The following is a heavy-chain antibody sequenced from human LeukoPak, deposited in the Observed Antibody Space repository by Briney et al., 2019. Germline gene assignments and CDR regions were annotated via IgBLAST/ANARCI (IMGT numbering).Heavy chain of an antibody. D-gene: IGHD6-13*01. V-gene: IGHV3-9*01. CDR1: GVTFSDYA. J-gene: IGHJ4*02. CDR2: ISWNSGSI. CDR3: SVDILQQLVPPQYLDY. Sequence: GGTLTLSCAASGVTFSDYAMYWVRHAPRKGMEWVSGISWNSGSIAYEDSVKGRFTIFTDNAKNSQYLLMHSLVAAATALYYCSVDILQQLVPPQYLDYWVERSLATVCS.